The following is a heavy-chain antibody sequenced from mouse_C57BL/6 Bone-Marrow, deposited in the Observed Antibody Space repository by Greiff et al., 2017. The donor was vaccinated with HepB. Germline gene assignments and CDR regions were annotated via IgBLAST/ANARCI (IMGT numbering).Heavy chain of an antibody. CDR3: ARDSRGY. J-gene: IGHJ2*01. V-gene: IGHV3-6*01. Sequence: EVQLQQSGPGLVKPSQSLSLTCSVTGYSITSGYYWNWIRQFPGNKLEWMGYISYDGSNNYNPSLKNRISITRDTSKNQFFLKLNSVTTEDTATYNCARDSRGYWGQGTTLTVSS. CDR1: GYSITSGYY. D-gene: IGHD1-1*01. CDR2: ISYDGSN.